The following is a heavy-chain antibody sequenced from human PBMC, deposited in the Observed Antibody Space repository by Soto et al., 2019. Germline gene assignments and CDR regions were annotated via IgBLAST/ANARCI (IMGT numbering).Heavy chain of an antibody. D-gene: IGHD7-27*01. Sequence: QVQLVQSGAEVKKPGASVKVSCKASGYTFTDYDINWFRQATGQGLEWMGWMNPNNGNTGYAQNFQGRVTMTRSTSISTAYMELSTLRSEDTAVYYGAKGPRNWGVDYWGQGTLVTVSS. CDR3: AKGPRNWGVDY. J-gene: IGHJ4*02. CDR2: MNPNNGNT. V-gene: IGHV1-8*01. CDR1: GYTFTDYD.